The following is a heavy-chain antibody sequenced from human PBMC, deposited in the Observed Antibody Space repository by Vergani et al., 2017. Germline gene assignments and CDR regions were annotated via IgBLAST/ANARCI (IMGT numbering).Heavy chain of an antibody. CDR2: VPFRGDT. J-gene: IGHJ4*02. Sequence: QVKLQESGPGLVKPSETLSLTCTVSGSSVISDYCSWIRQPPGKGLVWRGYVPFRGDTLYDPSSKGRMTISPNTSSNQFSLYLTSVAAADTAVYYCAISRIYYGAGCSDYWGQGTLVTVSS. V-gene: IGHV4-59*02. CDR3: AISRIYYGAGCSDY. CDR1: GSSVISDY. D-gene: IGHD3-10*01.